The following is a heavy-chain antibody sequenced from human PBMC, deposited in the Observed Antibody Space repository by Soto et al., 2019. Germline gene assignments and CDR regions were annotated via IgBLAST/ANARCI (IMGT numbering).Heavy chain of an antibody. J-gene: IGHJ4*02. Sequence: WGSLRVSWAASGFDFSSSWISRIRQAPGKGLEWVANIKGDISEKYSVDSVKGRFTISRDNAENSLYLQMNSLRAEDTAVYYCVKGGTNFAYWGQGIMVSVSS. CDR1: GFDFSSSW. D-gene: IGHD1-7*01. CDR3: VKGGTNFAY. CDR2: IKGDISEK. V-gene: IGHV3-7*05.